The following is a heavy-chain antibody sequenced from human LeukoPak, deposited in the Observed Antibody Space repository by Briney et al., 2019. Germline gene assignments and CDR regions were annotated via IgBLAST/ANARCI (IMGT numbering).Heavy chain of an antibody. CDR1: GFTFSSYG. V-gene: IGHV3-30*02. D-gene: IGHD1-26*01. Sequence: PGGSLRLSCAASGFTFSSYGMHWVRQAPGKGLEWVAFIRYDGSNKYYADSVKGRFTISRDNSKNTLYLQMNSLRAEDTAVYYRAKDHLGATYFFDYWGQGTLVTVSS. CDR3: AKDHLGATYFFDY. CDR2: IRYDGSNK. J-gene: IGHJ4*02.